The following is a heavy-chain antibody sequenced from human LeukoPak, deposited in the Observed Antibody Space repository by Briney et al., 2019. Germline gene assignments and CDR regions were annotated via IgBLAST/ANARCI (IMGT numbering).Heavy chain of an antibody. Sequence: PSETLSLTCAVYGGSFSGYYWSWIRQPPGKGLEWIGEINHSGSTNYNPSLKSRVTISVDTSKNQFSLKLSSVTAVDTAVYYCARGRYYYGSGTRAGWFDPWGQGTLVTVSS. CDR1: GGSFSGYY. V-gene: IGHV4-34*01. CDR2: INHSGST. CDR3: ARGRYYYGSGTRAGWFDP. J-gene: IGHJ5*02. D-gene: IGHD3-10*01.